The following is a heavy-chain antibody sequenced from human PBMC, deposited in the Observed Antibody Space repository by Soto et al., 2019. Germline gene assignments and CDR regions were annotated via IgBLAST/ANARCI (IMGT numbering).Heavy chain of an antibody. D-gene: IGHD1-26*01. CDR1: GFTFSSYS. V-gene: IGHV3-21*01. CDR3: ARPPIVRANQEFDF. J-gene: IGHJ4*02. Sequence: PGGSLRLSCAASGFTFSSYSITWVRQAPGKGLEWVSSISRSSSYIYYADSVLGRFTISRDNAKNSLYLQMNSLRAEDTAVYFCARPPIVRANQEFDFWGQGTLVTVSS. CDR2: ISRSSSYI.